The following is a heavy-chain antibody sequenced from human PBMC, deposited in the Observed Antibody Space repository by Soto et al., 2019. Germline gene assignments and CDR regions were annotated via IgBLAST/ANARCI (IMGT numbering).Heavy chain of an antibody. D-gene: IGHD3-10*01. Sequence: EVQLVESGGDLVQPGGSLRLSCVTSGFTFTNYWMSWVRQAPGKGLEWVATINQGGGETYYVDSVKGRFTISRDNAENSLYLQMNSLRAEDTAVYYCARALYGWGSSIDWGQGTLLTVSS. V-gene: IGHV3-7*05. CDR3: ARALYGWGSSID. CDR2: INQGGGET. CDR1: GFTFTNYW. J-gene: IGHJ4*02.